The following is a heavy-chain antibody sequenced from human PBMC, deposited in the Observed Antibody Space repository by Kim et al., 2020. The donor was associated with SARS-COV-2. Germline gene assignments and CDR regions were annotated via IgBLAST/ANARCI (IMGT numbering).Heavy chain of an antibody. CDR2: ICCNGDSI. J-gene: IGHJ6*02. D-gene: IGHD5-12*01. Sequence: GGSLRLSCTASGFIFNNYAMHWVRQAPGKGLEWVSGICCNGDSIYYADSVKGRFTISRDNAKNSLYLQMNSLRAEDTALYYCAKDRGRRWLRFVDPDYYVMDVWGQGTTVTVSS. CDR3: AKDRGRRWLRFVDPDYYVMDV. CDR1: GFIFNNYA. V-gene: IGHV3-9*01.